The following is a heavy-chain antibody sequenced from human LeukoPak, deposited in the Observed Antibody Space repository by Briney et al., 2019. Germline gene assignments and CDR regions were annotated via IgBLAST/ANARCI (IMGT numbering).Heavy chain of an antibody. CDR2: INSDGSIT. CDR3: ARDYNWNPPDY. CDR1: GFTFSNHW. Sequence: PGGSLTLSCAASGFTFSNHWMHWVRQVPGKGLVWVSRINSDGSITTYADSAQGRFTISRDNAKNTLYLQMNSLRVEDTAVYYCARDYNWNPPDYWGQGTLVTVSS. V-gene: IGHV3-74*01. D-gene: IGHD1-1*01. J-gene: IGHJ4*02.